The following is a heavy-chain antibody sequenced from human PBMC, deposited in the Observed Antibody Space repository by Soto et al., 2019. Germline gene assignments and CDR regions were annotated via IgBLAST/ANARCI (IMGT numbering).Heavy chain of an antibody. CDR2: IYYSGST. CDR1: GGSISSGGYY. V-gene: IGHV4-31*03. Sequence: PSETLSLTCTVSGGSISSGGYYWSWIRQHPGKGLEWIGYIYYSGSTYYNPSLKSRVTISVDTSKNQFSLKLSSVTAADTAVYYCARTKVYYDSSGYYWYNWFDPWGQGTLVTV. D-gene: IGHD3-22*01. CDR3: ARTKVYYDSSGYYWYNWFDP. J-gene: IGHJ5*02.